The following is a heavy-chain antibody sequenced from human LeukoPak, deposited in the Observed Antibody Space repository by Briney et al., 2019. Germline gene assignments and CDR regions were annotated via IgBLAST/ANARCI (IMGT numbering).Heavy chain of an antibody. J-gene: IGHJ4*02. V-gene: IGHV3-23*01. CDR2: ISGSGGST. CDR1: EFTFNNYV. Sequence: PGGSLRLSCAASEFTFNNYVMSWVRQAPGKGLEWVSAISGSGGSTYYADSVKGRFTISRDNSKSTLYLQMNFLRAEDTAVYYCAKGNALWFGKSYYFDYWGQGTLVTVSS. CDR3: AKGNALWFGKSYYFDY. D-gene: IGHD3-10*01.